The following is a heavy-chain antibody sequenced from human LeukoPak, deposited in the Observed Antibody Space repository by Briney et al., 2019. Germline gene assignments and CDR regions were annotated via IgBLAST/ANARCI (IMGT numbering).Heavy chain of an antibody. D-gene: IGHD3-16*01. J-gene: IGHJ5*02. V-gene: IGHV3-9*01. Sequence: GGSLRLSCAASGFTFDDYAMHWVRQAPGKGLEWVSGISWNSGSIGYADSVKGRFTISRDNAKNSLYLQMNSLRAEDTASYYCAKAFSTGGGAWFDPWGQGTLVTVSS. CDR3: AKAFSTGGGAWFDP. CDR1: GFTFDDYA. CDR2: ISWNSGSI.